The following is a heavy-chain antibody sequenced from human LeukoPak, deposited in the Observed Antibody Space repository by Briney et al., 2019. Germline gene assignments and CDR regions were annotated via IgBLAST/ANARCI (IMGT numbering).Heavy chain of an antibody. CDR2: IYHSGTT. D-gene: IGHD5-12*01. CDR1: GGSISGHY. Sequence: PSETLSLTCRVSGGSISGHYWSWIRQPPGKGLEWIGDIYHSGTTDYNPSLKTRLTISVDTSKNQFSLNLSSMTSADTAVYYCARGGGGYAADYWGQGTLVTVSS. CDR3: ARGGGGYAADY. J-gene: IGHJ4*02. V-gene: IGHV4-59*11.